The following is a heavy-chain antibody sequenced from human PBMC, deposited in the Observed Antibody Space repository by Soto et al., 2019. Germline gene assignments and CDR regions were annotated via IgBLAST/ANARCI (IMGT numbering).Heavy chain of an antibody. Sequence: EVQLVESGGGLIQPGGSLRLSCAASGFTVSSNYMSWVRQAPGKGLEWVSVIYSGGSTYYADSVKGRFTISRDNSKNTLYLQMNSLRAEDTAVYYCAIGVNYYDSSGYYLGYFQHWGQGTLVTVSS. J-gene: IGHJ1*01. V-gene: IGHV3-53*01. CDR1: GFTVSSNY. CDR2: IYSGGST. D-gene: IGHD3-22*01. CDR3: AIGVNYYDSSGYYLGYFQH.